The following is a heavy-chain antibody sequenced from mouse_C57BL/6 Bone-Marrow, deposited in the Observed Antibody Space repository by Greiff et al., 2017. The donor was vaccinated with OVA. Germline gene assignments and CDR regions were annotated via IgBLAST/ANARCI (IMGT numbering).Heavy chain of an antibody. J-gene: IGHJ4*01. V-gene: IGHV2-4*01. CDR1: GFSLTSYG. CDR3: AKNYGSSYVGAMDY. CDR2: IWSGGST. Sequence: VQGVESGPGLVQPSQSLSITCTVSGFSLTSYGVHWVRQPPGKGLEWLGVIWSGGSTDYNAAFISRLSISKDNSKSQVFFKMNSLQADDTAIYYCAKNYGSSYVGAMDYWGQGTSVTVSS. D-gene: IGHD1-1*01.